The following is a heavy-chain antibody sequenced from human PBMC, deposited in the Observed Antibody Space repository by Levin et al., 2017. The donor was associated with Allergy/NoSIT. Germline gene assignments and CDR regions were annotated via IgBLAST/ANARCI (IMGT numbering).Heavy chain of an antibody. Sequence: SETLSLTCAVSGGSISTDNWWSWIRQPPGKGLEWIGEIYRSGDTNHNPSLRSRVTMSVDKSKNHFSLQLSSVTAAATAVYYCATVEGLFCAGVSCSYSFHYWGQGALVTVSS. V-gene: IGHV4-4*02. J-gene: IGHJ4*02. CDR3: ATVEGLFCAGVSCSYSFHY. CDR1: GGSISTDNW. CDR2: IYRSGDT. D-gene: IGHD3-9*01.